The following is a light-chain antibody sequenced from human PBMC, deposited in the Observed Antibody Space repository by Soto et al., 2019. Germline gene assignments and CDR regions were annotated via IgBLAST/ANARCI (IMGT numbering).Light chain of an antibody. CDR3: QHYYTTPPA. CDR1: QSVLYSPNNKNY. V-gene: IGKV4-1*01. Sequence: DIVMTQSPDSLAVSLGERATINCKSSQSVLYSPNNKNYLAWFQQKPGLPPKLIIYWASTRESGVPDRFSGSESGTDLTLTISSLQAEDVEVYYCQHYYTTPPAFGPGTKVDIK. J-gene: IGKJ3*01. CDR2: WAS.